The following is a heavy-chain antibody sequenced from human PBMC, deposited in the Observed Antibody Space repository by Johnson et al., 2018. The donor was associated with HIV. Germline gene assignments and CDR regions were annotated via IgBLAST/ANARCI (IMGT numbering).Heavy chain of an antibody. D-gene: IGHD1-7*01. V-gene: IGHV3-30*02. Sequence: QVQLVESGGGVVQPGRSVRLSCAASGLSFSSYGMEWVRQAPGKGLEWVAFIRYDGSNKYYADSVKGRFTISRDNSKNTLYLQMNSLRAEDTAVYYCAKVKLELRYGAFDIWGQGTMVTVSS. J-gene: IGHJ3*02. CDR1: GLSFSSYG. CDR3: AKVKLELRYGAFDI. CDR2: IRYDGSNK.